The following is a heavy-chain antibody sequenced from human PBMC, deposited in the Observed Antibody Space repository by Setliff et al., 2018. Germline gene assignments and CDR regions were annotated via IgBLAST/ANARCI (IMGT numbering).Heavy chain of an antibody. CDR1: GYSISSGYY. J-gene: IGHJ4*02. CDR2: IYHSGST. V-gene: IGHV4-38-2*01. CDR3: ARHVVTIVRAHFDY. Sequence: SETLSLTCAVSGYSISSGYYWGWIRQPPGKGLEWIGSIYHSGSTYYNPSLKSRVTISVDTSKNQFSLKLNSVTAADTAVYYCARHVVTIVRAHFDYWGQGTLVTVSS. D-gene: IGHD3-10*01.